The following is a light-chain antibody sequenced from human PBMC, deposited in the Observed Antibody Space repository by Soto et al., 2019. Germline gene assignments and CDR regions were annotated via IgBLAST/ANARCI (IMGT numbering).Light chain of an antibody. CDR1: SNYVGGYNY. CDR3: SSYAGSNNYV. J-gene: IGLJ1*01. V-gene: IGLV2-8*01. Sequence: SALTQPPPASGSPGPSVTISCTGTSNYVGGYNYVSWYQQHPGKAPKLMIYEVSKRPSGVPDRFSGSKSGNTASLTVSGLQAEDEADYYCSSYAGSNNYVFGTGTKVTVL. CDR2: EVS.